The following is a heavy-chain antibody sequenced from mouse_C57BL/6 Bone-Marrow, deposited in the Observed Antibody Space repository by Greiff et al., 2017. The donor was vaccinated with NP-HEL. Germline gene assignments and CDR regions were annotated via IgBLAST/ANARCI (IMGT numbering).Heavy chain of an antibody. CDR1: GFTFSSYA. Sequence: EVQVVESGGGLVKPGGSLKLSCAASGFTFSSYAMSWVRQTPEKRLEWVATISVGGSYTYYPDNVKGRFTISRDNAKNNLYLQMSHLKSEDTAMYYCARDLDYGSSYAMDYWGQGTSVTVSS. CDR3: ARDLDYGSSYAMDY. D-gene: IGHD1-1*01. CDR2: ISVGGSYT. J-gene: IGHJ4*01. V-gene: IGHV5-4*01.